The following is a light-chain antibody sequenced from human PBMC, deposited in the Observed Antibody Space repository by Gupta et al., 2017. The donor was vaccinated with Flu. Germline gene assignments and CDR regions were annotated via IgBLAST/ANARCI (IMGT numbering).Light chain of an antibody. Sequence: GDRVTITCRGSQSISKLLAWYQQKPGKAPKLLIDTASTLGSGVPSRFSGSASGTEFPLTISSLQPDDFATYYCQQYSSYSWAFGQGTKVEIK. CDR3: QQYSSYSWA. J-gene: IGKJ1*01. CDR1: QSISKL. CDR2: TAS. V-gene: IGKV1-5*03.